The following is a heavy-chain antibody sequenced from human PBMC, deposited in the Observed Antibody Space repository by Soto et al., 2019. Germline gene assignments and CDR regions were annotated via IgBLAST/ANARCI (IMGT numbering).Heavy chain of an antibody. D-gene: IGHD4-4*01. Sequence: GGSLRLSCAASGFTFSTYSMNWVRQTPGKGLEWVSSISGSGNYTHYADFLRGRFTISRDNAKTSLYLQMNSLRAEDTAVYYCAREGINNYNEYYFDSWGQGTVVTVSS. V-gene: IGHV3-21*01. J-gene: IGHJ4*02. CDR1: GFTFSTYS. CDR2: ISGSGNYT. CDR3: AREGINNYNEYYFDS.